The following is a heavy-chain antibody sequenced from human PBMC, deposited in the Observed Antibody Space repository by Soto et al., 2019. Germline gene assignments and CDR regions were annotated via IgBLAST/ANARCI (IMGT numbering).Heavy chain of an antibody. Sequence: PGGSLRLSCAASGFTFSSYAMSWVRQAPGKGLEWVSAISGSGGSTYYADSVKGRFTISRDNSKNTLYLQMNSLRAEDTAVYYCARAHYYDSSGYYSPSGYYFDDWGQGTLVTVSS. J-gene: IGHJ4*02. CDR3: ARAHYYDSSGYYSPSGYYFDD. CDR2: ISGSGGST. V-gene: IGHV3-23*01. CDR1: GFTFSSYA. D-gene: IGHD3-22*01.